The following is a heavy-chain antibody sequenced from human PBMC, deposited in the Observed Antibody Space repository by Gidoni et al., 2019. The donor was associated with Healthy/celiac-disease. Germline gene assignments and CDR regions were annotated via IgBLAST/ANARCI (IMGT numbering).Heavy chain of an antibody. V-gene: IGHV3-9*01. CDR1: GFTFDAYA. J-gene: IGHJ3*02. CDR2: ISWNSCSI. CDR3: AKGMGWELPSHDAFDI. D-gene: IGHD1-26*01. Sequence: EVQLVESGGGLVQPGRYLRLSCAASGFTFDAYAMHWVRQATGKGLEWVSGISWNSCSIGYAYSVKGRFTISRDNAKNSLYLQMNSLRAEDTALYYCAKGMGWELPSHDAFDIWGQGTMVTVSS.